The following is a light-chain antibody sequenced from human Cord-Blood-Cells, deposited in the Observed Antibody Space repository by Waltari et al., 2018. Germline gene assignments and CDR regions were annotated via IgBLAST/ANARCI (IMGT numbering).Light chain of an antibody. V-gene: IGKV1-39*01. CDR3: QQSYSTPHT. CDR2: AAT. J-gene: IGKJ3*01. Sequence: DIQMTQSPSSLSASVGDRVTITCRASQSISSYLNWYQQKPGKAPKLLIYAATSLQSGVQSRFIDIGSWTDFTLTISSLQPEYFATYYCQQSYSTPHTFGPGTKVDIK. CDR1: QSISSY.